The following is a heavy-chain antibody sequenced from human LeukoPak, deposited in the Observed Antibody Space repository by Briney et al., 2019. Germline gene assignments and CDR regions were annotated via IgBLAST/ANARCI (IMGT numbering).Heavy chain of an antibody. CDR3: ARSRNDDGSGFYRFDC. D-gene: IGHD3-22*01. V-gene: IGHV4-59*01. CDR2: IYYSGST. Sequence: SETLSLTCTVTGGSLSSYFWSWIGQPPAKGRAGIGYIYYSGSTNYNPPLQRRVPISVDTSKHQVSINLSSETAADPGVYYCARSRNDDGSGFYRFDCWGGRTLLTVSS. CDR1: GGSLSSYF. J-gene: IGHJ4*02.